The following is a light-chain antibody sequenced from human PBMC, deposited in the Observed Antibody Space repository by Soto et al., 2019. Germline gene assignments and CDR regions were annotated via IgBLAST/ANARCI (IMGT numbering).Light chain of an antibody. V-gene: IGKV1-9*01. CDR1: LDISGY. CDR3: QHLAGT. J-gene: IGKJ2*01. Sequence: QLTQSPSSLSASMGDRVTITCRASLDISGYLAWYQQQPGKAPKLLIYAASTLDNGVPTRFSGSGSGTEFILTIGRLQPEDFATYYCQHLAGTFGQGTKWEMK. CDR2: AAS.